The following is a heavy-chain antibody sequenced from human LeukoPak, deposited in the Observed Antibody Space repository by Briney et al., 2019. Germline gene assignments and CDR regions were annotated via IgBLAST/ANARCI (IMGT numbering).Heavy chain of an antibody. CDR1: GFTFRTFG. Sequence: GGPLTRSCAASGFTFRTFGMSWLRPAPGKVLEWVSAITSGGGNTSFTDSVKGRFTISRHNSKNTLYLQMNSLRAEDTGVYYCTHAAGIVQVKDYGGEGTLVTVS. D-gene: IGHD2/OR15-2a*01. V-gene: IGHV3-23*01. CDR3: THAAGIVQVKDY. CDR2: ITSGGGNT. J-gene: IGHJ4*02.